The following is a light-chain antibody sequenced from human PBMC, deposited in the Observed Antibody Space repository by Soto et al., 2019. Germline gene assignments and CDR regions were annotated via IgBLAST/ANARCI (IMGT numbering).Light chain of an antibody. V-gene: IGKV3-15*01. CDR2: GAS. J-gene: IGKJ1*01. CDR1: QPISRN. CDR3: QQYNNWPRT. Sequence: EIVMTQSPATLSVSPGQGATLSCRASQPISRNLAWYQQKAGQAPRLLIYGASTRATDIPGRFSGGGSGTEFPLTISSLQSEDFAIYFCQQYNNWPRTVGQGTKVDSK.